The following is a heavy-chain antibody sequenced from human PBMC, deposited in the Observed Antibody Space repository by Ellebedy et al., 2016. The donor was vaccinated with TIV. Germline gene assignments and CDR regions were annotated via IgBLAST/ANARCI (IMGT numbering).Heavy chain of an antibody. CDR1: GFTFSNSW. CDR2: INGDGNVV. CDR3: ARWSFGIFDVFDP. D-gene: IGHD1-26*01. V-gene: IGHV3-74*01. J-gene: IGHJ3*01. Sequence: GESLKISCAASGFTFSNSWMHWVRQGSGKELLWVARINGDGNVVVYADSVTGRFSIFRDNAKETVYLQMNSLRVEDTAFYYSARWSFGIFDVFDPWGQGTMVTVSS.